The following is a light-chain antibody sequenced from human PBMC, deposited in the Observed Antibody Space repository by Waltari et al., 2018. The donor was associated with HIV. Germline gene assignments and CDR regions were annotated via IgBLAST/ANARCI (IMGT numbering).Light chain of an antibody. CDR3: ASYGDTNRVL. V-gene: IGLV2-8*01. J-gene: IGLJ6*01. CDR1: SSDVGGYEY. Sequence: QSALTQPPSASGPLGQSVTISCTGTSSDVGGYEYVSWYQQHPDKAPKLIIYEVNKRPSGVPDRFSGSKSDNTASLTVAGLQDDDEAHYYCASYGDTNRVLFGGGTRVTVL. CDR2: EVN.